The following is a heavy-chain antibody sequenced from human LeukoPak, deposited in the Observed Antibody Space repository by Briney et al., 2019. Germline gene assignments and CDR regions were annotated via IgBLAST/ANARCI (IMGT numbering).Heavy chain of an antibody. Sequence: GESLKISCKGSGHSFTSYWICWVRQMPGKGLEWRGIIYPGDSDTRYSPSFQGQVTISADKSISTAYLEWSSLKASDTAMYYCARAAGSYYDSSGYCFDYWGQGTLVTVSS. V-gene: IGHV5-51*01. CDR1: GHSFTSYW. D-gene: IGHD3-22*01. J-gene: IGHJ4*02. CDR2: IYPGDSDT. CDR3: ARAAGSYYDSSGYCFDY.